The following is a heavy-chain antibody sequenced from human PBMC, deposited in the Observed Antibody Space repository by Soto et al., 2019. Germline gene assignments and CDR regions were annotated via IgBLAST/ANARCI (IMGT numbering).Heavy chain of an antibody. Sequence: GGSLRLSCAASGFTFSSYGMHWVRPAPGKGLEWVAVISYDGSNKYYADSVRGRFTISRDNSKNTLYLQMNSLRAEDTAVYYCAKGAVAGPVGNWFDPWGQGTLVTVSS. CDR2: ISYDGSNK. CDR1: GFTFSSYG. J-gene: IGHJ5*02. V-gene: IGHV3-30*18. D-gene: IGHD6-19*01. CDR3: AKGAVAGPVGNWFDP.